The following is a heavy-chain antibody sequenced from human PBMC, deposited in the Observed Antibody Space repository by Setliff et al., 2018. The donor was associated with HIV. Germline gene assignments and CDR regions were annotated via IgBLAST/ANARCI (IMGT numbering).Heavy chain of an antibody. CDR3: ARSYCSSTSCSYYFDY. D-gene: IGHD2-2*01. Sequence: SETLSLTCIVSGGSISSSSHYWGWIRQPPGKGLEWIGNIYYSGSTYYNPSLKSRVTISVDTSNNQFSLKLSSVTAADTAVYHCARSYCSSTSCSYYFDYWGQGTLVTVSS. V-gene: IGHV4-39*07. J-gene: IGHJ4*02. CDR2: IYYSGST. CDR1: GGSISSSSHY.